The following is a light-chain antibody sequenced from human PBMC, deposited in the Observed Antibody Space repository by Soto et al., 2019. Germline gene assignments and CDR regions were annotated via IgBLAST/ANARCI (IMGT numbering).Light chain of an antibody. V-gene: IGKV3-11*01. CDR2: DAS. J-gene: IGKJ4*01. CDR3: RQRSSWPLT. CDR1: QSVSRY. Sequence: EIVLTQSPGPLSLSPGERATLSCRASQSVSRYLAWYQQKPGQAPRLLIYDASNRATGIPARFSGSGSGTDFTLTISSLEPEDFAVYYCRQRSSWPLTFGGGTKVDIK.